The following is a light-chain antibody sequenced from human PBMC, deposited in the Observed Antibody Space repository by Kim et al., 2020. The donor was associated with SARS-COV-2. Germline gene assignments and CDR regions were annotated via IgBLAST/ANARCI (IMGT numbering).Light chain of an antibody. J-gene: IGLJ1*01. CDR3: CSYAGGYTFV. CDR2: DVT. V-gene: IGLV2-11*01. CDR1: TSNVGGFDY. Sequence: GQSVTISCTGTTSNVGGFDYVSWYQQQSGKAPKLIIYDVTKRPSGVPDRFSASKSGNTASLTISRLQADDEADYYCCSYAGGYTFVFGIGTKLTVL.